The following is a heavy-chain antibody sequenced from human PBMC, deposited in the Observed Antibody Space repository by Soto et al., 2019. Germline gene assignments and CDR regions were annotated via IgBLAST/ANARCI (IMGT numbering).Heavy chain of an antibody. CDR2: INPNSGGT. D-gene: IGHD2-15*01. Sequence: ASVKVSCKASGYTFTGYYMHWVRQATGQGLEWMGWINPNSGGTNYAQKFQGWVTMTRDTSIRTAYKELSRLRSDDTAVYYCARDLGGGSCYDYWGQGTLVTVSS. CDR3: ARDLGGGSCYDY. J-gene: IGHJ4*02. V-gene: IGHV1-2*04. CDR1: GYTFTGYY.